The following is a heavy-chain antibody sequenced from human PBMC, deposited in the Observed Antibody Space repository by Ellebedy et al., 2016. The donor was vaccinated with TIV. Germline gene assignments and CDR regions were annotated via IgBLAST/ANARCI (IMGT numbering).Heavy chain of an antibody. Sequence: GGSLRLSCAASGFTFSSSAMHWVRQAPGKGLEWVAVISYDGSSKYYADSVKGRFTISRDNAKNSLYLQMNSLRAEDTAVYYCAREGEYDFWSGWGDYYYYGMDVWGQGTTVTVSS. CDR1: GFTFSSSA. CDR3: AREGEYDFWSGWGDYYYYGMDV. D-gene: IGHD3-3*01. J-gene: IGHJ6*02. V-gene: IGHV3-30-3*01. CDR2: ISYDGSSK.